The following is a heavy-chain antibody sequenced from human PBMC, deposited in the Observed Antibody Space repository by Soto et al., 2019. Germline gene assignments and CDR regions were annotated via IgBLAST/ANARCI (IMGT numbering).Heavy chain of an antibody. CDR1: GDSISSYY. CDR3: ARYSGTYYVY. V-gene: IGHV4-59*01. CDR2: ISYSGST. J-gene: IGHJ4*02. Sequence: LSLTCTVSGDSISSYYWSWIRQPPGKGLEWIGFISYSGSTSYNPSLKSRVTISVDTSKNQFSLKLSSVTAADTAVYYCARYSGTYYVYWGPGPLVTVS. D-gene: IGHD1-26*01.